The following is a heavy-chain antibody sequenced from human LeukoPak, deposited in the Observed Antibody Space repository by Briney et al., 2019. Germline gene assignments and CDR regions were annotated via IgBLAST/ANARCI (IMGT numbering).Heavy chain of an antibody. CDR1: GFTFRNNW. CDR3: TSISLGANEDY. CDR2: TRPDASDT. Sequence: PGGSLRLSCAASGFTFRNNWMNWIRQTPGKGLEWVANTRPDASDTGYVDSVKGRFTISRDNAKNLLYLQMNSLRVDDTAVCYCTSISLGANEDYWGQGTRVTVSS. J-gene: IGHJ4*02. V-gene: IGHV3-7*03. D-gene: IGHD1-26*01.